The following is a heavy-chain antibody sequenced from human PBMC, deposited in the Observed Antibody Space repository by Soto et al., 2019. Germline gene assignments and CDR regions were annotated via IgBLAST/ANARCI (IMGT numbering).Heavy chain of an antibody. Sequence: ASVKVSCKASVYSFTSYYMHWVRLAPGQGLEWMGIINPSGGTTSSAQKFQGRVTMTRDTSTSTVYMELSSLRSEDTAVYYCAREEDDDYYFDFWGQGTLVTVS. V-gene: IGHV1-46*01. CDR3: AREEDDDYYFDF. CDR2: INPSGGTT. CDR1: VYSFTSYY. J-gene: IGHJ4*02. D-gene: IGHD2-15*01.